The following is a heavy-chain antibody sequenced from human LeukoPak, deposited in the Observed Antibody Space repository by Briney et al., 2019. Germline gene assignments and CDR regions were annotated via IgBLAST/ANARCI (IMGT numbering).Heavy chain of an antibody. Sequence: KVSCKASGYTFTSYWIGWVRQMPGKGLEWMGIIYPGDSDTRYSPSFQGQVTISADKSISTAYLQWSSLKASDTAMYYCARPYYDSSTPNAFDIWGQGTMVTVSS. D-gene: IGHD3-22*01. J-gene: IGHJ3*02. CDR3: ARPYYDSSTPNAFDI. CDR2: IYPGDSDT. V-gene: IGHV5-51*01. CDR1: GYTFTSYW.